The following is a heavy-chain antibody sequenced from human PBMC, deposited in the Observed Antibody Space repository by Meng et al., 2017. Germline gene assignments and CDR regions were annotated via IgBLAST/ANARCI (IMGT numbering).Heavy chain of an antibody. CDR3: DRSSSRRPHDY. Sequence: QVQLQQWGAGLLKPSETLCLTCAVYGGSFSGYYWSWIRQPPGKGLEWIGEINHSGSTNYNPSLKSRVTISVDTSKNQFSLKLSSVTAADTAVYYCDRSSSRRPHDYWGQGTLVTVSS. CDR2: INHSGST. V-gene: IGHV4-34*01. D-gene: IGHD6-13*01. J-gene: IGHJ4*02. CDR1: GGSFSGYY.